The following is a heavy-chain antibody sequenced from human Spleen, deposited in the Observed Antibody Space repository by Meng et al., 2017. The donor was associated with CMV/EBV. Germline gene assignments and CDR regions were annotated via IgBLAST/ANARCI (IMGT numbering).Heavy chain of an antibody. J-gene: IGHJ4*02. Sequence: ASGYIFTAHSLHWMRQAPGQGLEWMGRINPNNGVTEYAQKFQVRVTMTRDSSISTVYMELSRLTSDDAAFYYCARDSGSFWGGFDYWGQGTLVTVSS. D-gene: IGHD1-26*01. CDR2: INPNNGVT. CDR3: ARDSGSFWGGFDY. V-gene: IGHV1-2*06. CDR1: GYIFTAHS.